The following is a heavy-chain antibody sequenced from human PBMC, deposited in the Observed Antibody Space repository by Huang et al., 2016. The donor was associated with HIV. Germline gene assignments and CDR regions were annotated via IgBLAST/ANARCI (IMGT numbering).Heavy chain of an antibody. CDR2: ISNDGKNK. J-gene: IGHJ4*01. V-gene: IGHV3-30*04. CDR3: AKDPTLFERRGYYFDY. D-gene: IGHD2-15*01. Sequence: QVQLVESGGGEVQPGRALRLSCVASGVPFTRAGSGLMFNNYAMHWVCQFPGKGLEWVAFISNDGKNKYYADSVKGRFTISRDNSRNTLYLEMKSLRVEDTAVYYCAKDPTLFERRGYYFDYWGRGTLVTVSS. CDR1: GVPFTRAGSGLMFNNYA.